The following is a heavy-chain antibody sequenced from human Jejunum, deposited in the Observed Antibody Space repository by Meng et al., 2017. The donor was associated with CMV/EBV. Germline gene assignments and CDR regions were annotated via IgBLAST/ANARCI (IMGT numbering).Heavy chain of an antibody. J-gene: IGHJ4*02. CDR3: AKLTGTKVWSFDY. CDR1: GFTFSIYA. V-gene: IGHV3-23*01. Sequence: EVQLLESVGGWAQPGGSLRLSCAASGFTFSIYAMSWVRQAPGKGLEWVSTVFKNGDTTHYTDSVKGRFTISRDNSKNTLYLQMNTLRAEDTAVYYCAKLTGTKVWSFDYWGQGTLVTVSS. CDR2: VFKNGDTT. D-gene: IGHD3-9*01.